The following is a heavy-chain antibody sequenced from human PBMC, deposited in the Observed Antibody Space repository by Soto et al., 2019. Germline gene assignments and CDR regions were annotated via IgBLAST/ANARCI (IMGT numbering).Heavy chain of an antibody. Sequence: EVQLVESGGGSLQPGGSLTLSCAASGFTFSDYWMHWVRQVPGKGLVWVSRINGDGRSTNYAESVRGRFTISRDNARNTLFLQMKSLRAEDTTVYYCARGGSITGGEGDALHIWGQGTMVTVSS. CDR2: INGDGRST. CDR3: ARGGSITGGEGDALHI. D-gene: IGHD2-15*01. V-gene: IGHV3-74*01. CDR1: GFTFSDYW. J-gene: IGHJ3*02.